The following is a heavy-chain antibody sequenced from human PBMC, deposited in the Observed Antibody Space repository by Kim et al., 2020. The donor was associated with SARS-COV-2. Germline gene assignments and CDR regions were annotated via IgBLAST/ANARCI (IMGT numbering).Heavy chain of an antibody. Sequence: SVKVSCKASGFTFTSSAVQWVRQARGQRLEWIGWIDVGSGYTNYAQKFQERVTITRDMSTSTAYMELSSLRSEDTAVYYCAAGPYDSSGYYPRIWGQGTMVTVSS. CDR2: IDVGSGYT. V-gene: IGHV1-58*01. CDR1: GFTFTSSA. J-gene: IGHJ3*02. D-gene: IGHD3-22*01. CDR3: AAGPYDSSGYYPRI.